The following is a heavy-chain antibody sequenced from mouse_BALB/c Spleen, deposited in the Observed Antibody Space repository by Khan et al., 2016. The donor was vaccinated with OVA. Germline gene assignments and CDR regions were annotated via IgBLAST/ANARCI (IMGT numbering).Heavy chain of an antibody. J-gene: IGHJ3*01. D-gene: IGHD2-14*01. CDR2: INPSNGYT. Sequence: QVQLKESGAELARPGASVKMSCKASGYTFTSYTIHWIKLRPGQGLEWIGFINPSNGYTNYNQKFEDKATLTADKSSTTVYMQLSSLTSDDSAVYNCVRDGAYHRNDGWFAYWGQGTLVTVSA. CDR3: VRDGAYHRNDGWFAY. V-gene: IGHV1-4*01. CDR1: GYTFTSYT.